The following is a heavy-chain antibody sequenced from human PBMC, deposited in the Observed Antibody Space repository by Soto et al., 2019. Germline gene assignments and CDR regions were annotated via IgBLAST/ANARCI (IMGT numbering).Heavy chain of an antibody. Sequence: EVQLVESGGGLVQPGRSLRLSCAASGFTFDDYAMHWVRQAPGKGLEWVSGISWHSGSIGYADSVKGRFTISRDNAKNSVYLQMNSLRAEDTALYYFAKDMRYYCYGLDYWCQGTLVTVSS. CDR1: GFTFDDYA. J-gene: IGHJ4*02. D-gene: IGHD5-18*01. CDR3: AKDMRYYCYGLDY. CDR2: ISWHSGSI. V-gene: IGHV3-9*01.